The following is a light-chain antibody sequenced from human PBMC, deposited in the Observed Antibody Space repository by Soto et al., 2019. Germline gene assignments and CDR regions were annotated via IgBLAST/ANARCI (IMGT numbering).Light chain of an antibody. CDR3: QKYTNVPA. CDR1: QGISNY. Sequence: DIQMTQSPSSLSASVGDRVTITCRASQGISNYLAWYQQIPGKVPKLLISAASTLQSGVPSRFSGSGSGTDFTLTISSLQPEDVATYYCQKYTNVPAFGGWTNVEIK. CDR2: AAS. J-gene: IGKJ4*01. V-gene: IGKV1-27*01.